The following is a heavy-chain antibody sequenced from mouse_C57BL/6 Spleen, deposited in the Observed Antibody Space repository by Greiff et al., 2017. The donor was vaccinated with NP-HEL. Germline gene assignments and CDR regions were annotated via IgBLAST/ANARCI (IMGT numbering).Heavy chain of an antibody. Sequence: EVKLVESGPVLVKPGASVKMSCKASGYTFTDYYMNWVKQSHGKSLEWIGVINPYNGGTSYNQKFKGKATLTVDKSSSTAYMELNSLTSEDSAVYYCARDWRYYFDYWGQGTTLTVSS. V-gene: IGHV1-19*01. J-gene: IGHJ2*01. CDR1: GYTFTDYY. CDR2: INPYNGGT. CDR3: ARDWRYYFDY. D-gene: IGHD4-1*01.